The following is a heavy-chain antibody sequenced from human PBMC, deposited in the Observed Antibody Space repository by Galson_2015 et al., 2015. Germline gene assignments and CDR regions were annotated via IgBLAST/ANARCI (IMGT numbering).Heavy chain of an antibody. CDR1: GYTFTSYA. J-gene: IGHJ4*02. D-gene: IGHD3-3*01. CDR3: ARGKDFWSGYYVLDY. V-gene: IGHV1-3*01. CDR2: INAGNGNT. Sequence: SVKVSCKASGYTFTSYAMHWVRQAPGQRLEWMGWINAGNGNTKYSQMFQGRVTITRDTSASTAYMELSSLRSEDTAVYYCARGKDFWSGYYVLDYWGQGTLVTVSS.